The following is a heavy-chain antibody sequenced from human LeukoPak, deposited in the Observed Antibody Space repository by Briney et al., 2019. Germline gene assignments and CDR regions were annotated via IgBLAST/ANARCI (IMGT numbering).Heavy chain of an antibody. V-gene: IGHV4-61*02. D-gene: IGHD6-13*01. J-gene: IGHJ4*02. CDR3: ARDRYSGRGGPFDY. Sequence: PSQTLSLTCTVSGGSISSGSYYWSWIRQPAGKGLEWIGRIYTSGSTNYNPSLKSRVTISVDTSKNQFSLKLSSVTAADTAVYYCARDRYSGRGGPFDYWGQGTLVTVSS. CDR1: GGSISSGSYY. CDR2: IYTSGST.